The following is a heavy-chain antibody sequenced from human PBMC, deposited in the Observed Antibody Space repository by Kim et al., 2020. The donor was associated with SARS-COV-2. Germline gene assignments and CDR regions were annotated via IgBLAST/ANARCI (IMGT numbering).Heavy chain of an antibody. CDR2: IYSGGTST. Sequence: GGSLRLSCAASGFTFSSYAMSWVRQAPGKGLEWVSIIYSGGTSTYYADSVKGRFTISRDNSKNTLYLQMNSLRAEDTAVYYCAKGGYSFGYVDFWGQGTLVTVSS. V-gene: IGHV3-23*03. J-gene: IGHJ4*02. D-gene: IGHD5-18*01. CDR1: GFTFSSYA. CDR3: AKGGYSFGYVDF.